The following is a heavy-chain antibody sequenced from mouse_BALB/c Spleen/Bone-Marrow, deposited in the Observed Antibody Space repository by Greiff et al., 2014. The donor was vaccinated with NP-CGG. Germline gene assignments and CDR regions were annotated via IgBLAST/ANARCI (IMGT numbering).Heavy chain of an antibody. J-gene: IGHJ4*01. V-gene: IGHV2-6-4*01. CDR3: ARKDGGYYVMDY. Sequence: VQLKESGPGLVAPSQNLSITCTVSGFSLSRYNIHWIRQPPGKGLEWLGMIWGGGGTDHNSALKSRLRISKDNSKSQIFLKINSLQIDDTAMYYCARKDGGYYVMDYWGQGTSVTVSS. CDR1: GFSLSRYN. CDR2: IWGGGGT. D-gene: IGHD2-3*01.